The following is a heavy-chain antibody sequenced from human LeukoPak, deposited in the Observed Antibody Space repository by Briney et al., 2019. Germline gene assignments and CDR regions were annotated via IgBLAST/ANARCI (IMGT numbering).Heavy chain of an antibody. D-gene: IGHD6-13*01. CDR1: GFTFRSYD. CDR2: IGTAGEI. J-gene: IGHJ2*01. Sequence: GGSLRLSCAASGFTFRSYDMHWVRQATGKGLEWVSGIGTAGEIYYPGSVKGRFTISRENAKNSLYLQMNSLRAGDTAVYYCARAAYSSTWYSRYFDLCGRGTLVTVSS. CDR3: ARAAYSSTWYSRYFDL. V-gene: IGHV3-13*01.